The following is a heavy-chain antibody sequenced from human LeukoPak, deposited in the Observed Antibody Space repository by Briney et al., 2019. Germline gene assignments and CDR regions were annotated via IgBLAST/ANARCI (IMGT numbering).Heavy chain of an antibody. CDR2: ISWNSGSI. Sequence: PGGSLRLSCAASGFTFDDYAMHWVRQAPGKGLEWVSGISWNSGSIGYADSVKGRFTISRDNAKNSLYLQMNSLRAEDTALYYCAKGSYDYYYYYYMDVWGKGPTVTVSS. J-gene: IGHJ6*03. V-gene: IGHV3-9*01. D-gene: IGHD1-26*01. CDR1: GFTFDDYA. CDR3: AKGSYDYYYYYYMDV.